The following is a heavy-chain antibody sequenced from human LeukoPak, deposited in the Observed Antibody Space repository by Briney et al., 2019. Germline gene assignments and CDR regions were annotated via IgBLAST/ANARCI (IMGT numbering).Heavy chain of an antibody. CDR1: GYTLTELS. CDR2: FDPEDGET. D-gene: IGHD5-18*01. J-gene: IGHJ4*02. CDR3: ATTDTAMVDASLDY. Sequence: GASVKVSCKVSGYTLTELSMHCVRQAPGKGLERMGGFDPEDGETIYAQKFQGRVTMTEDTSTDTAYMELSSLRSEDTAVYYCATTDTAMVDASLDYWGQGTLVTVSS. V-gene: IGHV1-24*01.